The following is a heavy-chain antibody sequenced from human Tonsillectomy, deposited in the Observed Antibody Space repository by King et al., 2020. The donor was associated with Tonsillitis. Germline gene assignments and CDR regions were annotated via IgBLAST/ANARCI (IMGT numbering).Heavy chain of an antibody. CDR2: LTWNSGSI. CDR1: GFTFHDYA. Sequence: VQLVESGGGLVQPGRSLRLSCAASGFTFHDYAMHWVRQAPGKGLEWVSGLTWNSGSIGYADSVRGRFTISRDNANNSLYLQLNSLRDEDTALYYCAKGSQSTIFGAELDYWGQGTLVTVSS. V-gene: IGHV3-9*01. D-gene: IGHD3-3*01. J-gene: IGHJ4*02. CDR3: AKGSQSTIFGAELDY.